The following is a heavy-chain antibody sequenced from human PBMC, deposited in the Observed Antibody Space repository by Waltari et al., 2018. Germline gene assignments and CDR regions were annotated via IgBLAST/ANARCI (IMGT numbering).Heavy chain of an antibody. J-gene: IGHJ6*03. CDR1: GYTFTGYY. CDR3: ARDRSSSWPISYYYYMYV. D-gene: IGHD6-13*01. CDR2: INPNSGGR. Sequence: QVQLVQSGAEVKKPGASVKVSCKAYGYTFTGYYMHWVRQAPGQGLEWMGWINPNSGGRNYAQKVQGRVTMTRDTSISTADMELSRLRSDDTAVYYCARDRSSSWPISYYYYMYVWGKGTTVTVSS. V-gene: IGHV1-2*02.